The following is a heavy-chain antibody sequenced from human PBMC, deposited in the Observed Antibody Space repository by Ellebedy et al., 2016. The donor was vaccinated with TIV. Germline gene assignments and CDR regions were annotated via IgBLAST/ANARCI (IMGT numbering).Heavy chain of an antibody. CDR3: AKEGRRKIVMVIET. Sequence: PGGSLRLSCAASGFTFSNAWMNWVRQAPGKGLEWVGRIKSKTDGGTTDYAAPVKGRFTISSDTSKKVLYLQMSSLSVEDTAVYYCAKEGRRKIVMVIETWGQGTPVTVSS. J-gene: IGHJ4*02. V-gene: IGHV3-15*07. CDR1: GFTFSNAW. CDR2: IKSKTDGGTT. D-gene: IGHD2-21*01.